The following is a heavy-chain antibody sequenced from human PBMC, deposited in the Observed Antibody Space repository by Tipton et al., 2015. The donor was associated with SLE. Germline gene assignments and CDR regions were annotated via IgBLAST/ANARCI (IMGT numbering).Heavy chain of an antibody. D-gene: IGHD6-19*01. CDR3: ARGGGSGWSIFDY. V-gene: IGHV4-4*07. Sequence: TLSLTCNVSGGSISRYYWSWIRQTAGKGLEWIGRIYISGSTKYNPSIKSRVTMSVDTSKNQFSLKLSSVTAADTAMYYCARGGGSGWSIFDYWGQGTLVTVSS. CDR2: IYISGST. J-gene: IGHJ4*02. CDR1: GGSISRYY.